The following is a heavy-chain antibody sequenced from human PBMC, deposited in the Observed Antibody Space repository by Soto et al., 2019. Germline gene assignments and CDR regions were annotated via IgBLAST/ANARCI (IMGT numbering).Heavy chain of an antibody. Sequence: SETLSLTCTVFGSSISYGGFSWSWIRQSPGKGLEWIGYINHFESTYFHPSFKSRLSMSIDRSRNMFSLNLSSVTAADTAVYYCVRDGTKTLRDWFDPWGQGISVTVSS. CDR1: GSSISYGGFS. CDR2: INHFEST. V-gene: IGHV4-30-2*06. J-gene: IGHJ5*02. CDR3: VRDGTKTLRDWFDP. D-gene: IGHD1-1*01.